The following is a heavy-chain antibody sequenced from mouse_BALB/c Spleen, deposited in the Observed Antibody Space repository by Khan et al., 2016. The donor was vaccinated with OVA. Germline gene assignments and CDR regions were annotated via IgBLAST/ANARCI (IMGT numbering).Heavy chain of an antibody. Sequence: EVQLQQSGPDLVKTGASVKISCKASGYSFTAYYMNWVKLSHGKSLECIGRINTNTDNTNYNQTLRGKAILTVDTSSSTAYMELSRLTSEDSAVYSCARGYDVFAYWGQGTLVTVSA. V-gene: IGHV1-26*01. D-gene: IGHD2-2*01. CDR2: INTNTDNT. CDR1: GYSFTAYY. J-gene: IGHJ3*01. CDR3: ARGYDVFAY.